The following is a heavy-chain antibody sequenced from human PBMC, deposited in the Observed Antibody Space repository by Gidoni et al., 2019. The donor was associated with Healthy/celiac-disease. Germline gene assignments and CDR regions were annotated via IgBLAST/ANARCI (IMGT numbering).Heavy chain of an antibody. CDR2: ISSSSSTI. CDR3: ARDTNVYDSSGYWPHAFDI. D-gene: IGHD3-22*01. V-gene: IGHV3-48*02. J-gene: IGHJ3*02. Sequence: EVQLVESGGGLVQPGGSLRLSCAASGFTFSSYSMNWVRQAPGTGLEWVSYISSSSSTIYYADSVKGRFTISRDNAKNSLYLQMNSLRDEDTAVYYCARDTNVYDSSGYWPHAFDIWGQGTMVTVSS. CDR1: GFTFSSYS.